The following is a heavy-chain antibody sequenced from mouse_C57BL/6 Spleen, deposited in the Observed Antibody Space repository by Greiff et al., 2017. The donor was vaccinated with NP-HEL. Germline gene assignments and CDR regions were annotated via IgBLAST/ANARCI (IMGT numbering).Heavy chain of an antibody. D-gene: IGHD2-5*01. J-gene: IGHJ3*01. CDR2: INPNNGGT. CDR3: ARLYSNYRTWFAY. CDR1: GYTFTDYN. Sequence: EVQLQESGPELVKPGASVKIPCKASGYTFTDYNMDWVKQSHGKSLEWIGDINPNNGGTIYNQKFKGKATLTVDKSSSTAYMELRSLTSEDTAVYYCARLYSNYRTWFAYWGQGTLVTVSA. V-gene: IGHV1-18*01.